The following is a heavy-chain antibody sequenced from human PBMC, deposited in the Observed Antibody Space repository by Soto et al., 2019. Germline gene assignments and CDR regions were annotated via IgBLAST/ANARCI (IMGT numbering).Heavy chain of an antibody. CDR3: ARLGYCSSTSCYYFDY. CDR1: GYRFTSSW. J-gene: IGHJ4*02. CDR2: IDPSDSYT. V-gene: IGHV5-10-1*01. D-gene: IGHD2-2*01. Sequence: ESLKISRKGSGYRFTSSWIIRVRQMPGKGLEWMGRIDPSDSYTNYSPAFQGHVTISADKSISTAYLQWSSLKASDTAMYYCARLGYCSSTSCYYFDYWGQGTLVTVS.